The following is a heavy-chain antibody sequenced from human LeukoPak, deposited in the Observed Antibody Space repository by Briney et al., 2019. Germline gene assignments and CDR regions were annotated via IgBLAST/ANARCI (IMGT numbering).Heavy chain of an antibody. J-gene: IGHJ3*02. Sequence: GGSLRLSCAASGFTFSSYAMSWVRQAPGKGLEWVSAISGSGGSTYYADSVKGRFTISRDNSKNTLYLQMNSLRAEDAAVYYCARGGAVAGTENAFDIWGQGTMVTVSS. CDR1: GFTFSSYA. CDR3: ARGGAVAGTENAFDI. CDR2: ISGSGGST. D-gene: IGHD6-19*01. V-gene: IGHV3-23*01.